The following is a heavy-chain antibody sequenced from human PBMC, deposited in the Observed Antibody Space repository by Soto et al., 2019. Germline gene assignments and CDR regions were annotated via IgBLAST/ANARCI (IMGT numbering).Heavy chain of an antibody. D-gene: IGHD3-3*01. CDR2: ISSSSSYI. CDR3: ARVPAYDFWSGHRFDP. V-gene: IGHV3-21*01. Sequence: PGGSLRLSCASSFFTFRRYSMNWVRHSPGKWLEWVSSISSSSSYIYYADSVKGLFTISRDNAKNSLYLQMNSLRAEDTAVYYCARVPAYDFWSGHRFDPWGKRNLIIVSS. CDR1: FFTFRRYS. J-gene: IGHJ5*02.